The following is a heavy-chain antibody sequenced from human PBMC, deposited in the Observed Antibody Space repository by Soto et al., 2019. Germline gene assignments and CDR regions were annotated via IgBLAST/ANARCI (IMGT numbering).Heavy chain of an antibody. V-gene: IGHV3-74*01. D-gene: IGHD6-19*01. Sequence: EVQLVESGGGLVQPGGSLRLSCAASGFTFSSYWMHWVSQAPGKGLVWVSRINSDGSSTSYADSVKGRFTSSRDNAKNTLYLQTNSMRAEDTAVYYCAVAVAGPTAIGYWGQGTLVTVSS. CDR2: INSDGSST. CDR1: GFTFSSYW. CDR3: AVAVAGPTAIGY. J-gene: IGHJ4*02.